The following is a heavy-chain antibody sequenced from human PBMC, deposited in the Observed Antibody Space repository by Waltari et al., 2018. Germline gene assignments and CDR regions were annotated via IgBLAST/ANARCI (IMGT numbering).Heavy chain of an antibody. J-gene: IGHJ4*02. Sequence: QVQLVESGGGVVQPGRSLRLSCAAPGFTFCHWITHWVRQAPGKGLEWVAAMSYDGISKYYADSVKGRFTLAGDDSKNTVYLQINSLRAEDTAVYYCAREGGTSGYSGYFDYWGQGTLVTVSS. CDR3: AREGGTSGYSGYFDY. CDR2: MSYDGISK. V-gene: IGHV3-30*01. D-gene: IGHD2-15*01. CDR1: GFTFCHWI.